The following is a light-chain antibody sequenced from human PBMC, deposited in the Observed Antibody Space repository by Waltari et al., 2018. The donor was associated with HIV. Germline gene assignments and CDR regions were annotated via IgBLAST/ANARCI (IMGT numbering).Light chain of an antibody. CDR2: GNN. V-gene: IGLV1-44*01. Sequence: QSVLTQPPSASGTPGQRVTITCSGSSSNIGSNTVTWYQQLPGTAPKLLSYGNNQRPSGVPDRFSGSKAGTSASLAISGLQSEDEADYYCAAWDDSLNGWVFGGGTKLTVL. CDR3: AAWDDSLNGWV. J-gene: IGLJ3*02. CDR1: SSNIGSNT.